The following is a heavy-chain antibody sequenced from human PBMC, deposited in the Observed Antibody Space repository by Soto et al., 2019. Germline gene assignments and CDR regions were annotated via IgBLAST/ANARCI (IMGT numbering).Heavy chain of an antibody. Sequence: QVQLQESGPGLVKPSQTLSLTCTVSGGSINSGGYCWSWIRQHPGKGLDWIGCISYGGSTSYNPSLKSRVTLSLDTSKNQFSLKLSSVTAADTAVYFGSRGILVWGQGTLITVSS. J-gene: IGHJ4*02. V-gene: IGHV4-31*03. CDR1: GGSINSGGYC. D-gene: IGHD5-18*01. CDR2: ISYGGST. CDR3: SRGILV.